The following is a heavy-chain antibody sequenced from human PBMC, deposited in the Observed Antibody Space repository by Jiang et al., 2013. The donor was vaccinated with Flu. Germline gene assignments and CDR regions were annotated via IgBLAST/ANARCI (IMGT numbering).Heavy chain of an antibody. V-gene: IGHV4-39*01. Sequence: GSGLVKPSQTLSLTCTVSLGSMRSDIYYWSWLRQHPGKGLEWVGYISYSGSTYFNPSLKSRVTISVDTSKNQFSLKLPSVTAADTAVYYCARHGRTSPTGWFDPWGQGTLVTVSS. CDR2: ISYSGST. CDR3: ARHGRTSPTGWFDP. D-gene: IGHD1/OR15-1a*01. J-gene: IGHJ5*02. CDR1: LGSMRSDIYY.